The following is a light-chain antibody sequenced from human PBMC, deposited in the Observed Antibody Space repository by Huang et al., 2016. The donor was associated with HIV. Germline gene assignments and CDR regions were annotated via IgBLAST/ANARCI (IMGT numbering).Light chain of an antibody. CDR2: KAS. CDR3: QQYNRYSYT. J-gene: IGKJ2*01. Sequence: DIQMTQSPSNLSASVGERVTITCRASHSISSWLAWYQQKPGKAPKVLIYKASSLESGVPSRFSGSGSGTEFTLTIISLQPDDFATYYCQQYNRYSYTFGQGTNLEIK. V-gene: IGKV1-5*03. CDR1: HSISSW.